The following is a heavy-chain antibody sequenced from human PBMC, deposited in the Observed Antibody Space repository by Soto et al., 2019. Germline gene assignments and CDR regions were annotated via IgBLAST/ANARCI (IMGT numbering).Heavy chain of an antibody. Sequence: GGSLRLSCTASGFTFGDYAMSWFRQAPGKGLEWVGFIRSKAYGGTTEYAASVKGRFTISRDDSKSIAYLQMNSLKTEDTAVYYCNRDLQGVVGAHAPDYWGQGTLVTVYS. J-gene: IGHJ4*02. D-gene: IGHD1-26*01. CDR3: NRDLQGVVGAHAPDY. V-gene: IGHV3-49*03. CDR1: GFTFGDYA. CDR2: IRSKAYGGTT.